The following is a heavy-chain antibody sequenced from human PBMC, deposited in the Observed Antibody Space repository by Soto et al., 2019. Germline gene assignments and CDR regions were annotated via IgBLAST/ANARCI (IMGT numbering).Heavy chain of an antibody. J-gene: IGHJ4*02. CDR2: ISAYNGNT. CDR3: ARDLAYCGGDCYPIDY. CDR1: GYTFTSNG. D-gene: IGHD2-21*02. Sequence: QVQLVQSGAEVKKPGASVKVSCKASGYTFTSNGISWVRQAPGQGLEWMGWISAYNGNTNYAQKLQGRVTITTDTSTSTAYMELRSLRSDDTAVYYCARDLAYCGGDCYPIDYWGQGTLVTVSS. V-gene: IGHV1-18*01.